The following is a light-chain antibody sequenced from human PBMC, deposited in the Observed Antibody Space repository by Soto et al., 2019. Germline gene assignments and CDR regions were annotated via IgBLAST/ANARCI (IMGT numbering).Light chain of an antibody. CDR1: KGISSW. CDR3: QQTNSFPLT. V-gene: IGKV1-12*01. J-gene: IGKJ4*01. Sequence: DIQMTQSPSSVSASVGDRVTITCRASKGISSWLAWYQQKPGKAPNLLIYAASSLQSGVPSRFSCSGSETDFTLTISSLQHEDFATYYCQQTNSFPLTFGGGTKVEIK. CDR2: AAS.